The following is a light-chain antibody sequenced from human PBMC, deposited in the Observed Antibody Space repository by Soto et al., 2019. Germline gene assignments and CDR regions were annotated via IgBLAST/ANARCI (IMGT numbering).Light chain of an antibody. V-gene: IGKV3-20*01. CDR2: GAS. CDR1: QSVSSSY. CDR3: QHYGGSPSFT. Sequence: EIVLTQSPGTLSLSPGERATLSRRASQSVSSSYLGWYQQKPGQAPRLLIYGASGRATGIPDRFSGSGSGTDFTLTISRLEPEDFAVYYCQHYGGSPSFTFGPGTKVDIK. J-gene: IGKJ3*01.